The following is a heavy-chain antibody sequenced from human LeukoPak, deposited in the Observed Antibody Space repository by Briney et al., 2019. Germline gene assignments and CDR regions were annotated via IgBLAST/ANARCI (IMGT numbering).Heavy chain of an antibody. J-gene: IGHJ4*02. CDR2: IRYDGSNK. Sequence: LAAVSVRFSSSGSGFTFSSYGMEWDAHGPGKGLMGGAFIRYDGSNKYYADSVKGRFTISRDNAKNSLYLQMNSLRAEDTAVYYCARQQWLDGAYYFDYWGQGTLVTVSS. D-gene: IGHD6-19*01. V-gene: IGHV3-30*02. CDR3: ARQQWLDGAYYFDY. CDR1: GFTFSSYG.